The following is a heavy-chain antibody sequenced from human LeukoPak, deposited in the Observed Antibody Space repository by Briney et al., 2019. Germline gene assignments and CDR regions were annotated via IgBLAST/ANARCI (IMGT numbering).Heavy chain of an antibody. Sequence: PGACLRLSCAAYGFTLSKYAMRWVRQAGGKGLEWDSAITGSGGSTYYASSVKGRFTISRDNSKNTLYLQLNTLRAEDTAIYSSAKWGDYDVFTGYYNADYWGQGPLATVSA. J-gene: IGHJ4*02. CDR2: ITGSGGST. D-gene: IGHD3-9*01. CDR1: GFTLSKYA. CDR3: AKWGDYDVFTGYYNADY. V-gene: IGHV3-23*01.